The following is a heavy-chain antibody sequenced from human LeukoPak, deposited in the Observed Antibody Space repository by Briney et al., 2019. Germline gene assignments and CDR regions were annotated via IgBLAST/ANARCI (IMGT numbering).Heavy chain of an antibody. CDR3: ARPAIVAHDAFDI. CDR1: GFTFSDYY. D-gene: IGHD3-22*01. V-gene: IGHV3-11*04. Sequence: GGSLRLSCAASGFTFSDYYMSRIRQAPGKGLEWVSYISSSGSTIYYADSVKGRFTISRDNAKNSLYLQMNSLRAEDTAVYYCARPAIVAHDAFDIWGQGTMVTVSS. CDR2: ISSSGSTI. J-gene: IGHJ3*02.